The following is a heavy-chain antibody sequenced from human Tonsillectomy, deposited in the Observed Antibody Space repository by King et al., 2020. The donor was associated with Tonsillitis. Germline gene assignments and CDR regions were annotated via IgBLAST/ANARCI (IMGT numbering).Heavy chain of an antibody. CDR3: ARDPLYCSSTSCYAFDI. D-gene: IGHD2-2*01. CDR2: IYYSGST. J-gene: IGHJ3*02. CDR1: GGSISSYY. V-gene: IGHV4-59*01. Sequence: QLQESGPGLVKPSETLSLTCTVSGGSISSYYWSWIRQPPGKGLEWIGYIYYSGSTNYNPSLKSRVTISVDTSKNQFSLKLSSVTAADTAVYYCARDPLYCSSTSCYAFDIWGQGTMVTVSS.